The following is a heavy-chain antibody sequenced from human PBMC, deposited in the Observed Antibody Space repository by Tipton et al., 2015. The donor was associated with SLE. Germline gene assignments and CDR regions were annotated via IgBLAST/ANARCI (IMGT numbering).Heavy chain of an antibody. CDR3: ARDITIFGVVIGFDY. Sequence: QLVQSGGGLVKPGGSLRLSCAASGFTFSSYSMNWVRQAPGKGLEWVSVIYSGGSTYYADSVKGRFTISRDNSKNTLYLQMNSLRAEDTAVYYCARDITIFGVVIGFDYWGQGTLVTVSS. D-gene: IGHD3-3*01. CDR1: GFTFSSYS. J-gene: IGHJ4*02. CDR2: IYSGGST. V-gene: IGHV3-53*01.